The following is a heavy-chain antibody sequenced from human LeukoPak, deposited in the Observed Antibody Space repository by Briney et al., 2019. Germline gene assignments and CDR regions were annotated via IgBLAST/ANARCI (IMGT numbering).Heavy chain of an antibody. CDR1: GFTFSSYA. V-gene: IGHV3-30-3*01. CDR2: ISYGGSNK. CDR3: ARERGGDAFDI. D-gene: IGHD2-15*01. J-gene: IGHJ3*02. Sequence: GGSLRLSCAASGFTFSSYAMHWVRQAPGMGLEWVAVISYGGSNKYYTDSVKGRFTISRDNSKNTLYLQMNSLRVEDTAVYYCARERGGDAFDIWGQGTMVTVSS.